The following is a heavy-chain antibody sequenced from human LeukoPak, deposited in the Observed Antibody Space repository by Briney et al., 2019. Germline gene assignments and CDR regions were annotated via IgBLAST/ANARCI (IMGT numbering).Heavy chain of an antibody. J-gene: IGHJ3*02. CDR2: ISGSGGST. Sequence: PGGSLRLSCAASGFTFSSYAMSWVRQAPGKGLECVSAISGSGGSTYYADSVKDRFTISRDNPKNTLYLKMHSLRAEDTAVYYGARGDYYDSSGYYVDAFEIWGQGTMVTVSS. CDR3: ARGDYYDSSGYYVDAFEI. D-gene: IGHD3-22*01. CDR1: GFTFSSYA. V-gene: IGHV3-23*01.